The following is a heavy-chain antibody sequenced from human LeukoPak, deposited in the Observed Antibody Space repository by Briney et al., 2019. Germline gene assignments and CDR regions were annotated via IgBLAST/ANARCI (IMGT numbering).Heavy chain of an antibody. J-gene: IGHJ4*02. Sequence: PGGSLRLSCAASGFTFSSYAMNWVRQAPGTGLEWVSVISSSGGTTYYSDSVKGRFIISRDNSKNTLYLQMNSLRAEDTAVYYCAKAGIAVPATPEYCGQGTQVTVSS. CDR2: ISSSGGTT. V-gene: IGHV3-23*01. CDR3: AKAGIAVPATPEY. D-gene: IGHD6-19*01. CDR1: GFTFSSYA.